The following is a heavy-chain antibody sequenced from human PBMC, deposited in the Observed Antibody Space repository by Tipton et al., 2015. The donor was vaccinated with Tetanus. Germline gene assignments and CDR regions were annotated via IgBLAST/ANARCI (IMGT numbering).Heavy chain of an antibody. Sequence: SLRLSCAASGFTFSSYSLSWVRQAPGEGLEWVSSISVSSRYTYYADSVKGRFTISRDDAKNSLYLQMNSLRAEDTAVYYCAIARGGWEYYTDYWCQGILLAVSS. CDR1: GFTFSSYS. D-gene: IGHD1-26*01. J-gene: IGHJ4*02. CDR3: AIARGGWEYYTDY. CDR2: ISVSSRYT. V-gene: IGHV3-21*01.